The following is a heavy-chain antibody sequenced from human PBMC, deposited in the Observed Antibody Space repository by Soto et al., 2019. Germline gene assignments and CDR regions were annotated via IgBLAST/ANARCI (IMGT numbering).Heavy chain of an antibody. J-gene: IGHJ5*02. D-gene: IGHD5-18*01. CDR3: ARGFPETWIQLWSGNWFDP. CDR1: GYTFTSYG. CDR2: ISAYNGNT. V-gene: IGHV1-18*01. Sequence: QVQLVQSGAEVKKPGASVKVSCKASGYTFTSYGISWVRQAPGQGLEWMGWISAYNGNTNYAQKLQGRVTMTTDTSTSTAYRELRSLRSDDTAVYYCARGFPETWIQLWSGNWFDPWGQGTLVTVSS.